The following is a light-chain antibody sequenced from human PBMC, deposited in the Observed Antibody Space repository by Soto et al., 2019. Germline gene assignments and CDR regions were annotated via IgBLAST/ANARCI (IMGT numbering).Light chain of an antibody. CDR3: QQRSNWPRGTIT. V-gene: IGKV3-11*01. CDR2: DAS. J-gene: IGKJ5*01. CDR1: QSVSSS. Sequence: EIVLTQFPATLSLSPGERATLSCRASQSVSSSLAWYQQKPGQAPRLLMYDASNRATGIPARFTGSGSGTDFTLTISSLEPEDFAVYYCQQRSNWPRGTITFGQGTRLEI.